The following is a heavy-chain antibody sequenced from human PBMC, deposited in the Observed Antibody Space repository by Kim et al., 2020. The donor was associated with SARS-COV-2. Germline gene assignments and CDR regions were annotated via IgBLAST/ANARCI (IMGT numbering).Heavy chain of an antibody. Sequence: ASVKVSCKASGYTFTSYAFHWVRQAPGQRLEWMGWIDADNGNTKYSQKFQGRVTITRDTSAWTAYMELSSLRSEDTAVYYCARNEDYWGQGTLVTVSS. V-gene: IGHV1-3*01. CDR3: ARNEDY. CDR2: IDADNGNT. CDR1: GYTFTSYA. J-gene: IGHJ4*02.